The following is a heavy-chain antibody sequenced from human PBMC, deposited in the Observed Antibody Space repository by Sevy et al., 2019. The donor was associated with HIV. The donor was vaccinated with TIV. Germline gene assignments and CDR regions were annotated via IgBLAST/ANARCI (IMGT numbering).Heavy chain of an antibody. CDR3: AKDRATSYSGSYGIDY. V-gene: IGHV3-30*02. Sequence: GGSLRLSCAASGFTFSSYGMHWVRQAPGKGLEWVAFIRYDGSNKYYADSVKGRFTIYRDNSKNTRYLQMNSLRAEDTAVYYCAKDRATSYSGSYGIDYWGQGTLVTVSS. J-gene: IGHJ4*02. CDR2: IRYDGSNK. CDR1: GFTFSSYG. D-gene: IGHD1-26*01.